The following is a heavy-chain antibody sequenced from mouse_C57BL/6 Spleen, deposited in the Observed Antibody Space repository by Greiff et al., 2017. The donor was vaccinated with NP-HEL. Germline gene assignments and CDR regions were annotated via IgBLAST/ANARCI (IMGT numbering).Heavy chain of an antibody. CDR1: GYTFTDYN. Sequence: EVQLQQSGPELVKPGASVKIPCKASGYTFTDYNMDWVKQSHGKSLEWIGDINPNNGGTNYNQKFKGKATLTVDKSSSTAYMELRSLTSEDTAVYYCARGGPYYGNYYAMDYWGQGTSVTVSS. J-gene: IGHJ4*01. CDR3: ARGGPYYGNYYAMDY. D-gene: IGHD2-10*01. V-gene: IGHV1-18*01. CDR2: INPNNGGT.